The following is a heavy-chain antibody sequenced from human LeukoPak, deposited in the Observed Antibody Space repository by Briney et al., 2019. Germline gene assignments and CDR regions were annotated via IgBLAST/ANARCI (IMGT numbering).Heavy chain of an antibody. CDR2: IYYSGST. Sequence: SETLSLTCTVSGGSISSGDYYWSWIRQPPGKGLEWIGYIYYSGSTYYNPSLKSRVTISVDTSKNQFSLKLSSVTAADTAVYYCAREEYCSGGSCYWVIDYWGQGTLVTVSS. J-gene: IGHJ4*02. CDR1: GGSISSGDYY. V-gene: IGHV4-30-4*01. D-gene: IGHD2-15*01. CDR3: AREEYCSGGSCYWVIDY.